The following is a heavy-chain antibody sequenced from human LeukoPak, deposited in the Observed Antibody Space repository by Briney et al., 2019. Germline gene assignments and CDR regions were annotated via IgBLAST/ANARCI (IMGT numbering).Heavy chain of an antibody. CDR3: AKDGLWFGDLTYFDY. D-gene: IGHD3-10*01. V-gene: IGHV3-30*18. CDR1: GITLSNYG. CDR2: ISSDGSNK. Sequence: GGSLRLSCVVSGITLSNYGMHWVRQAPGKGLEWVAVISSDGSNKYYADSVKGRFTISRDNSKNTLFLQMNSLRAEDTAVYYCAKDGLWFGDLTYFDYWGQGTLVTVSS. J-gene: IGHJ4*02.